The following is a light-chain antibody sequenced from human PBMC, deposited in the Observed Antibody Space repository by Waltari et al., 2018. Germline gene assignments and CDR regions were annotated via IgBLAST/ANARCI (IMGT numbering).Light chain of an antibody. Sequence: DIQMTQSPSTLSASVGDRVTITCRASQSISSWLAWYQQKPGKAPKLLIYKASSLESGVPSRFSGRGSGTEFTLTISSLQPDDFATYYCQQYNRYLLTFGGGTKVEIK. CDR2: KAS. CDR3: QQYNRYLLT. J-gene: IGKJ4*01. CDR1: QSISSW. V-gene: IGKV1-5*03.